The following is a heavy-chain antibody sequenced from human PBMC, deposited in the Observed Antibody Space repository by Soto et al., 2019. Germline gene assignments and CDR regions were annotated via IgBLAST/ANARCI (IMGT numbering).Heavy chain of an antibody. CDR2: IVIGSGNT. V-gene: IGHV1-58*01. CDR1: GFTFTSSA. Sequence: GASVKVSCKASGFTFTSSAVQWVRQARGQRLEWIGWIVIGSGNTNYAQKFQERVTITRDMSTSTAYMELSSLRSEDTAVYYCAAAPIYDFWSGYSVFDYGGEGTLVTVSS. D-gene: IGHD3-3*01. J-gene: IGHJ4*02. CDR3: AAAPIYDFWSGYSVFDY.